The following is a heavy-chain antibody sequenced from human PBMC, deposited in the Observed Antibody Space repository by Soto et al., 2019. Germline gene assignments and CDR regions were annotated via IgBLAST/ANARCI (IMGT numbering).Heavy chain of an antibody. J-gene: IGHJ4*02. D-gene: IGHD3-10*01. CDR3: ARGRITIIRGVVANDY. Sequence: QVQLQQWGAGLLRPSETLSLTCGVSGGSFSGYYWSWIRQPPGKGLEWIGEINHSGSLTYTPSLKSRVTISVDTSKNQFSLKLSSVTAADTAVYYCARGRITIIRGVVANDYWGQGTLVTVSS. CDR1: GGSFSGYY. V-gene: IGHV4-34*01. CDR2: INHSGSL.